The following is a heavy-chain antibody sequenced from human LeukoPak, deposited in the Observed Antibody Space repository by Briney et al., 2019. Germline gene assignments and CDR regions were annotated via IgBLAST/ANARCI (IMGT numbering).Heavy chain of an antibody. J-gene: IGHJ6*02. CDR2: ISGSGGST. Sequence: GGSLRLSCAASGFTFSSYAMSWVRQAPGKGLEWVSAISGSGGSTYYADSVKGRFTISRDNSKNTLYLQTNSLRAEDTAVYYCARSPRSRGRPRYYYGMDVWGQGTTVTVSS. D-gene: IGHD3-22*01. V-gene: IGHV3-23*01. CDR1: GFTFSSYA. CDR3: ARSPRSRGRPRYYYGMDV.